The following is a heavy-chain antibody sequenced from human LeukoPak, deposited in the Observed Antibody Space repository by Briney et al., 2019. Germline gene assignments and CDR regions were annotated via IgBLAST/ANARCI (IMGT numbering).Heavy chain of an antibody. CDR2: IYQSGST. Sequence: SETLSLTCAVSGGSISSGGYYWGWIRQPPGKALEWIVNIYQSGSTYYNPSLKSRVTISVDRSKNQFSLKLSSVTAADTAVYYCARAFPFDDYGDPDAFDIWGQGTMVTVSS. V-gene: IGHV4-30-2*01. CDR3: ARAFPFDDYGDPDAFDI. D-gene: IGHD4-17*01. J-gene: IGHJ3*02. CDR1: GGSISSGGYY.